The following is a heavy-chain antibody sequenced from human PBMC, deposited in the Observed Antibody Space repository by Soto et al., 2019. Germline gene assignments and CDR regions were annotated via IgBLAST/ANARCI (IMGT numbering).Heavy chain of an antibody. V-gene: IGHV4-38-2*02. D-gene: IGHD6-19*01. CDR3: ARVEVGIAVADPMA. CDR2: FYYSGST. CDR1: GDSITASYSN. Sequence: PSETLSLTCTVSGDSITASYSNWAWIRQPPGKGLEWIGTFYYSGSTYYNPSLKSRVTISVDTSKNQFSLKLSSVTAADTAVYYCARVEVGIAVADPMAWGQGTLVTVSS. J-gene: IGHJ5*02.